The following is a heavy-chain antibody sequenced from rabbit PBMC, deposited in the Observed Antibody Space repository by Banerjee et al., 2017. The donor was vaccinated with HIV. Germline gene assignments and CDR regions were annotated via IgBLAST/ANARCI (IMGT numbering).Heavy chain of an antibody. CDR1: GFDFSSNA. Sequence: QQQLEESGGGLVQPEGSLTLTCKASGFDFSSNAMCWVRQAPGKGLELIACIGTSSGNTVYANWAKGRFTISKTSSTTVTLQMTSLTAADTATYFCARDLAGVIGWNFNLWGPGTLVTVS. CDR2: IGTSSGNT. V-gene: IGHV1S45*01. J-gene: IGHJ4*01. D-gene: IGHD4-1*01. CDR3: ARDLAGVIGWNFNL.